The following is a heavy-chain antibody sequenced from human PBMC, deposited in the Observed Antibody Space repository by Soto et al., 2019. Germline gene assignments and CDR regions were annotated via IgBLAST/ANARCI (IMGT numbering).Heavy chain of an antibody. D-gene: IGHD4-17*01. CDR3: AKDHLPTTITTPWFDP. CDR1: GFSFSSHG. V-gene: IGHV3-30*18. Sequence: QVQLVGSGGGVVQPGRSLRLSCEASGFSFSSHGMHWVRQAPGKGLEWLAVISYDGNNQYYADSVKGRFSISRDNYKNPLYLQMNSLRAADTAVYYWAKDHLPTTITTPWFDPWGQGTLVTVSS. CDR2: ISYDGNNQ. J-gene: IGHJ5*02.